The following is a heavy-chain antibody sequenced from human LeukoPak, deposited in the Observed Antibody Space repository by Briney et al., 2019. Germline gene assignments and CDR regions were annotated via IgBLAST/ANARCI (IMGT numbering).Heavy chain of an antibody. J-gene: IGHJ4*02. CDR2: INPTSGVT. CDR1: GYTFSGSY. CDR3: ARDMYSGTYGH. Sequence: GASVKLSGKASGYTFSGSYMHWVRQAPGQGLEWMGWINPTSGVTKYAEKFQGRVTMTRDTSINTAYMEMSGLRSDDTAVYYCARDMYSGTYGHWGQGTLVTVSS. V-gene: IGHV1-2*02. D-gene: IGHD1-26*01.